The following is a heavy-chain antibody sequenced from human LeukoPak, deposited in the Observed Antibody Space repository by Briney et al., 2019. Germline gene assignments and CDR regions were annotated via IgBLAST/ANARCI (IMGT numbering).Heavy chain of an antibody. Sequence: GGSLRLSCAASGFTFRSFWMTWVRQAPGKGLEWVANIKQDGSEKHYVDSVRGRFTISRDNTKNSLFLQLNSLRAEDTAVCYCARDLLYGDYVGAYFDYWGQGVLVTVSS. V-gene: IGHV3-7*01. CDR3: ARDLLYGDYVGAYFDY. CDR2: IKQDGSEK. D-gene: IGHD4-17*01. CDR1: GFTFRSFW. J-gene: IGHJ4*02.